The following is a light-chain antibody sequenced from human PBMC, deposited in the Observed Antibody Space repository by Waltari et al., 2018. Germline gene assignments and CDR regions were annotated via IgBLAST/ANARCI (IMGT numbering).Light chain of an antibody. CDR1: NSDIGGYNY. Sequence: QSALTQPASLSGSPRQSITISCTGTNSDIGGYNYVSWYQHHPGKAPKPMIFGVSDRPSGVSNRFSGSKSGNTASLTISERQADDEADYYCSSFTSSATWVFGGGTKLTVL. J-gene: IGLJ3*02. CDR2: GVS. CDR3: SSFTSSATWV. V-gene: IGLV2-14*03.